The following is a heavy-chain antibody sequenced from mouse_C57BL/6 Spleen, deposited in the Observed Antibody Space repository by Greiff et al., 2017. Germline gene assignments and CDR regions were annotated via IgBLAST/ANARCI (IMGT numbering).Heavy chain of an antibody. Sequence: QVQLQQPGAELVKPGASVKLSCKASGYTFTSYWMHWVKQRPGQGLEWIGMIHPNSGSTNYNEKFKSKATLTVDKSSSTAYMQLSSLTSEDSAVYYCARGANWDVPYYAMDYWGQGTSVTVSS. CDR2: IHPNSGST. CDR3: ARGANWDVPYYAMDY. CDR1: GYTFTSYW. D-gene: IGHD4-1*01. V-gene: IGHV1-64*01. J-gene: IGHJ4*01.